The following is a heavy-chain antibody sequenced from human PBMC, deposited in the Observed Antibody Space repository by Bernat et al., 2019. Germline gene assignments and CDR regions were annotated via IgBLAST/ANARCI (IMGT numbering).Heavy chain of an antibody. Sequence: QVQLVESGGGVFQPGRSLRLSCAASGFTFSSYSMHWVRQAPGKGLEWVTLILYDGSNKYYADSVKGRFTISRDNSKNTLYLQMNSLRAEDTAVYYCAKDGYGYYDSSGYYYDYWGQGTLVTVSS. D-gene: IGHD3-22*01. J-gene: IGHJ4*02. CDR2: ILYDGSNK. CDR1: GFTFSSYS. CDR3: AKDGYGYYDSSGYYYDY. V-gene: IGHV3-30*01.